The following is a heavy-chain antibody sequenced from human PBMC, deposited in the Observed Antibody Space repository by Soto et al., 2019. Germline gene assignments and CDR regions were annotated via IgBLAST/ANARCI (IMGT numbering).Heavy chain of an antibody. CDR2: ISAYNGNT. CDR3: AIDYPRGGYNHY. V-gene: IGHV1-18*01. J-gene: IGHJ4*02. CDR1: GYTFTSYG. D-gene: IGHD5-12*01. Sequence: QVQLVQSGAEVKKPGASVKVSCKASGYTFTSYGISWVRQAPGQGLEGMGWISAYNGNTNYARKLQGRVSMTPDTTTSAAYMELRSLRSDGTAVYYCAIDYPRGGYNHYWGQGTLVTVSS.